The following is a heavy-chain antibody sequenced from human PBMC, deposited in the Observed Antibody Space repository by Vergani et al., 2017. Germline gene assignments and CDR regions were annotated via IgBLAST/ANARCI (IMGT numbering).Heavy chain of an antibody. CDR1: GFSFTSYG. J-gene: IGHJ6*03. D-gene: IGHD3-10*01. Sequence: QVRLVESGGGVVQPGRSLRLSCAASGFSFTSYGMHWVRQPPGKGLEWVATISFDGNKKDYTEAVRGRFTISRDSSKTLYLQMDSLRVEDTAVYYCARALRITMVRGVDDYYYMDVWGKGTTVTVSS. V-gene: IGHV3-30*03. CDR3: ARALRITMVRGVDDYYYMDV. CDR2: ISFDGNKK.